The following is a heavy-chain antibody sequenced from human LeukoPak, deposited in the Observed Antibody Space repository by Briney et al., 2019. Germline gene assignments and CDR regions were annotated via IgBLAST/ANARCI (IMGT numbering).Heavy chain of an antibody. CDR2: ISSSSDYI. J-gene: IGHJ2*01. Sequence: GGSLRLSCAASGFTFSSYNMNWVRQAPGKGLEWVSSISSSSDYIYYADSLKGRFTISRANAKNSVYLQMNSLRVEDTAVYYCARGKAAGTPYWYFDLWGRGTLVTVPS. D-gene: IGHD6-13*01. V-gene: IGHV3-21*01. CDR3: ARGKAAGTPYWYFDL. CDR1: GFTFSSYN.